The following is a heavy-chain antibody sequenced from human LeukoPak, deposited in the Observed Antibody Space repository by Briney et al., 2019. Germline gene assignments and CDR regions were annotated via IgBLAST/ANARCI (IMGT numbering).Heavy chain of an antibody. CDR3: AREGLGDYVWGSYRPYGAFDI. D-gene: IGHD3-16*02. CDR2: IKQDGSEK. Sequence: GGSLRLSCAASGFTFSSYWMSWVRQAPGKGLEWVANIKQDGSEKYYVDSVKGRFTISRDNAKNSLYLQMNSLRAEDTAVYYCAREGLGDYVWGSYRPYGAFDIWGQGTMVTVSS. V-gene: IGHV3-7*01. J-gene: IGHJ3*02. CDR1: GFTFSSYW.